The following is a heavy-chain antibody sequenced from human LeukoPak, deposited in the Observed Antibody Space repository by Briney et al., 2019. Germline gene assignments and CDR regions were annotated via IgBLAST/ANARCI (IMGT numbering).Heavy chain of an antibody. Sequence: GGSLRLSCAASGFTFSSHWMSWVRQAPGKGLEWVANIKQDGSEKNYVDSVKGRFTISRDNAKISLYLQMNSLRGDDTAVYYCARASTVATGWLDSWGQGTLVTVSS. CDR1: GFTFSSHW. CDR3: ARASTVATGWLDS. J-gene: IGHJ5*01. D-gene: IGHD4-17*01. V-gene: IGHV3-7*01. CDR2: IKQDGSEK.